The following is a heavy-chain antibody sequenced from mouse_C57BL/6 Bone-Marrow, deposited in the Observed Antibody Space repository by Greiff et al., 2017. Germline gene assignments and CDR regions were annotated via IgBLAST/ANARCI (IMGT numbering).Heavy chain of an antibody. D-gene: IGHD2-1*01. CDR1: GYTFTTYP. V-gene: IGHV1-47*01. J-gene: IGHJ2*01. Sequence: QVQLQQSGAELVKPGASVKMSCKASGYTFTTYPFEWMIQHLGKSLVWIGNFHPYNDDTKYNEKFKGKATLTVEKSSSTVYLELSRLTSDDSAVYNCARGGNYGGYYFDYWGQGTTLTVSS. CDR2: FHPYNDDT. CDR3: ARGGNYGGYYFDY.